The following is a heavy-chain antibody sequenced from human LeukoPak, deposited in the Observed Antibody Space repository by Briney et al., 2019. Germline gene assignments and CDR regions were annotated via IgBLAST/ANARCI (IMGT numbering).Heavy chain of an antibody. CDR3: ARVGLSTVTTQDSGMDV. Sequence: SVKVSCKASGYTFTSYAMNWVRQAPGQGLEWMGGIIPIFGTANYAQKFQGRVTITTDESTSTAYMELSSLRAEDTAVYYCARVGLSTVTTQDSGMDVWGQGTTVTVSS. CDR1: GYTFTSYA. D-gene: IGHD4-17*01. V-gene: IGHV1-69*05. CDR2: IIPIFGTA. J-gene: IGHJ6*02.